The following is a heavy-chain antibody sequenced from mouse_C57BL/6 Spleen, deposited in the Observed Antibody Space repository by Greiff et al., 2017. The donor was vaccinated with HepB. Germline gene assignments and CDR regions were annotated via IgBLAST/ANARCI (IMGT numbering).Heavy chain of an antibody. V-gene: IGHV1-81*01. CDR2: IYPRSGNT. CDR3: ARDHYYGSSPAWFAY. D-gene: IGHD1-1*01. J-gene: IGHJ3*01. Sequence: VQLVESGAELARPGASVKLSCKASGYTFTSYGISWVKQRTGQGLEWIGEIYPRSGNTYYNEKFKGKATLTADKSSSTAYMELRSLTSEDSAVYFCARDHYYGSSPAWFAYWGQGTLVTVSA. CDR1: GYTFTSYG.